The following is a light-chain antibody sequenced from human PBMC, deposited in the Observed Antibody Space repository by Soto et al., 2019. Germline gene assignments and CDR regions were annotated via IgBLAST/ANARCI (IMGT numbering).Light chain of an antibody. CDR3: QQTSSMPVT. V-gene: IGKV1-39*01. Sequence: DIQMTQSPSSLSPSVGDRVTIPCRASQSIRTYLNWYQQKPGKAPKLLICAVSNLESGVPSRFSGSGSGTYFTLTISSLQPEDFATYFCQQTSSMPVTFGQGTRLEIK. CDR2: AVS. J-gene: IGKJ5*01. CDR1: QSIRTY.